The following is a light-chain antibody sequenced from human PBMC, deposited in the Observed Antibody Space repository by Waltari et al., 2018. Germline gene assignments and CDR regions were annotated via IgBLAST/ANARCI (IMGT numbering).Light chain of an antibody. CDR2: WAS. CDR1: QSVLYSSNNQNY. J-gene: IGKJ1*01. Sequence: IVMTQSPDALAVSLGERATINCKSSQSVLYSSNNQNYLAWYQQKPGQSPKLLIYWASTRVSGVPCRFSGSGSGTDFTLTISNLQAEDVAVYYCQQYYTAPPWTFGQGTKVEIK. CDR3: QQYYTAPPWT. V-gene: IGKV4-1*01.